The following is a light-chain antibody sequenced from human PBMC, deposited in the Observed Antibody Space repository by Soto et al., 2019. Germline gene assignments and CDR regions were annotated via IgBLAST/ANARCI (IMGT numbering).Light chain of an antibody. Sequence: EVVMTQSPATLSVSPGERAPLSCRASQSISSDLAWYQQQPGQAPRLLIYGASTRASDIPARFSGSASGTEFTLTISSLQSEDFAVYCCQQYNNWPRTFGQGTKVDIK. V-gene: IGKV3-15*01. CDR2: GAS. J-gene: IGKJ1*01. CDR3: QQYNNWPRT. CDR1: QSISSD.